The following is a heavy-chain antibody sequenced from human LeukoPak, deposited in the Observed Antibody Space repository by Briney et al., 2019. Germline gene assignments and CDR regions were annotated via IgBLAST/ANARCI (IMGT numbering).Heavy chain of an antibody. CDR3: ARGRYYGFSGDS. CDR1: GGSIGNDGYY. D-gene: IGHD3-10*01. J-gene: IGHJ4*02. V-gene: IGHV4-31*03. CDR2: IYYSGAA. Sequence: SETLSLTCTVSGGSIGNDGYYWNWLRQHPGRGQEWIAFIYYSGAASYNPSLKSRVTISVDTSTNQFSLKLTSVAAADTAVYFCARGRYYGFSGDSWGRGTLVTVSS.